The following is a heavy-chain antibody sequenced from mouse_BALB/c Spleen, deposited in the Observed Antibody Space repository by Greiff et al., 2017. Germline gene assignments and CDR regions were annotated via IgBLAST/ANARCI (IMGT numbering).Heavy chain of an antibody. V-gene: IGHV5-6-5*01. J-gene: IGHJ3*01. Sequence: EVHLVESGGGLVKPGGSLKLSCAASGFTFSSYAMSWVRQTPEKRLEWVASISSGGSTYYPDSVKGRFTISRDNARNILYLQMSSLRSEDTAMYYCARGVYGYPFAYWGQGTLVTVSA. CDR1: GFTFSSYA. D-gene: IGHD2-2*01. CDR2: ISSGGST. CDR3: ARGVYGYPFAY.